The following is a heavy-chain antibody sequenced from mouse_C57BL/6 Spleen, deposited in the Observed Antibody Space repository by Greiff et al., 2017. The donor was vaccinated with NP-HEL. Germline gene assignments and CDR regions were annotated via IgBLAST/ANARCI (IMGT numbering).Heavy chain of an antibody. CDR2: ISYDGSN. CDR1: GYSITSGYY. CDR3: ASHGEDYAMDY. Sequence: EVQLQESGPGLVKPSQSLSLTCSVTGYSITSGYYWNWIRQFPGNKLEWMGYISYDGSNNYNPSLKNRISITRDTSKNQFFLKLNSVTTEDTATYYCASHGEDYAMDYWGQGTSVTVSS. J-gene: IGHJ4*01. V-gene: IGHV3-6*01.